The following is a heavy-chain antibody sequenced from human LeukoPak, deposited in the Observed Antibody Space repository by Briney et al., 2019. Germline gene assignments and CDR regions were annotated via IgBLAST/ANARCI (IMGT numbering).Heavy chain of an antibody. V-gene: IGHV3-48*04. J-gene: IGHJ4*02. D-gene: IGHD4-17*01. Sequence: PGGSLRLSCAASGFTFSSYSMKWVRQAPGRGLEWVSYISSSSSTIYYADSVKGRFTISRDNAKNSLSLQMNSLRAEDTAVYYCAKGNYGDYFDYWGQGTLVTVSS. CDR3: AKGNYGDYFDY. CDR2: ISSSSSTI. CDR1: GFTFSSYS.